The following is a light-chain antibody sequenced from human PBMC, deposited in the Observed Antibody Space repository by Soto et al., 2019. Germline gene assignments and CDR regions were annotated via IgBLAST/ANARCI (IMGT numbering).Light chain of an antibody. V-gene: IGKV3-15*01. CDR3: QQYNNWPRT. Sequence: EIVMTQSPATLSVSPGERATLSCRASQSVSSNLAWYQQKPGQTPRLLIYGASTRATGIPARFSGSGSGTEFTLTISSLQSEYLAIYYCQQYNNWPRTFGQGTKLEIK. CDR2: GAS. CDR1: QSVSSN. J-gene: IGKJ2*01.